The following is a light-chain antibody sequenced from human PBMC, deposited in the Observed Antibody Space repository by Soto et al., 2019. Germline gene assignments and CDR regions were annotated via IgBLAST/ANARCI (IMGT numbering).Light chain of an antibody. CDR1: QTVRNNY. Sequence: EFVLTHSPGTLSLSPGERATLSCRASQTVRNNYLALYQQKPGQAPRLLIYDASSRATGIPDRFSGGGSGTDFTLTISRLEPEDFAVYYCQQYINWPRTFGQGTKVDIK. CDR3: QQYINWPRT. V-gene: IGKV3-20*01. CDR2: DAS. J-gene: IGKJ1*01.